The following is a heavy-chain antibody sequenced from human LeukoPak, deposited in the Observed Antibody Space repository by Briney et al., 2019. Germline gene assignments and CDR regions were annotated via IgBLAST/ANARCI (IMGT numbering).Heavy chain of an antibody. CDR2: IHHSGST. V-gene: IGHV4-30-2*01. D-gene: IGHD6-13*01. J-gene: IGHJ4*02. CDR1: GGSISSGGYS. Sequence: PSETLSLTCAVSGGSISSGGYSWSWIRQPPGKGLEWIGYIHHSGSTYYNPSLKSRVTISVDRSKNQFSLKLSSVTAADTAVYYCARGSSWVFDYWGQGTLVTVSS. CDR3: ARGSSWVFDY.